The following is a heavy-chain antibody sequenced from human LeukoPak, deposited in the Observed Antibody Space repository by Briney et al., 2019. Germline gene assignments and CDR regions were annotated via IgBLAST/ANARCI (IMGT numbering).Heavy chain of an antibody. CDR2: IYYSGST. Sequence: SQTLSLTCTVSGGSISSGGYYWSWIRHHPGTGLEWIGYIYYSGSTYYNPSLKSRVTISVDTSKNQFSLKLSSVTAADTAVYYCARDAVTNPTLYYYYYGMDVWGQGTTVTVSS. V-gene: IGHV4-31*03. CDR3: ARDAVTNPTLYYYYYGMDV. D-gene: IGHD4-17*01. CDR1: GGSISSGGYY. J-gene: IGHJ6*02.